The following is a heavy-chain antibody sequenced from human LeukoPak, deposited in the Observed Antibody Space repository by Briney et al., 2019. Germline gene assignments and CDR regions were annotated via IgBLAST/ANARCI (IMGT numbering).Heavy chain of an antibody. J-gene: IGHJ3*02. CDR3: AKSMLVLMVYATGDAFDI. D-gene: IGHD2-8*01. V-gene: IGHV3-30*18. Sequence: GRSLRLSCAASGFTFSSYGMHWVRQAPGKGLEWVAVISYDGSNKYYADSVKGRFTISRDNSKNTLYLQMNSLRAEDTAVYYCAKSMLVLMVYATGDAFDIWGQGTMVTVSS. CDR2: ISYDGSNK. CDR1: GFTFSSYG.